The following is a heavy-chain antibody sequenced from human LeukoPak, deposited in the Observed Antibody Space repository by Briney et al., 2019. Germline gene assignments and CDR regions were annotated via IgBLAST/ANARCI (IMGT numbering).Heavy chain of an antibody. CDR1: GFTFSSYA. CDR3: ARDPYSGGYGSYYYYYMDV. D-gene: IGHD1-26*01. Sequence: GGSLRLSCAASGFTFSSYAMSWVRQAPGKGLEWVSSITSSSYYIYYADSVKGRFTISRHNAKNSLYLQLNSLRAEDTAVYYCARDPYSGGYGSYYYYYMDVWGKGTTVTISS. J-gene: IGHJ6*03. CDR2: ITSSSYYI. V-gene: IGHV3-21*01.